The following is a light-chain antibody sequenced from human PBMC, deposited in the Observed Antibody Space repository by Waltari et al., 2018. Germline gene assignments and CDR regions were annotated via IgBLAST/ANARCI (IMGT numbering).Light chain of an antibody. CDR3: QQRSNLIT. V-gene: IGKV3-11*01. CDR2: DTS. Sequence: EVVLTQSPVTLSLSPGERATLSCRPIQSVSNYLAWYQQKPGQTPRLLIYDTSNRATGIPARFSGSGSGTDFTLTSSSLEPEDFAIYYCQQRSNLITFGQGTRLEIK. CDR1: QSVSNY. J-gene: IGKJ5*01.